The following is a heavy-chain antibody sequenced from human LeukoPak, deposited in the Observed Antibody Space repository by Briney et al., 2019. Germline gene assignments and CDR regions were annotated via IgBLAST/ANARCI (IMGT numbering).Heavy chain of an antibody. Sequence: GGSLRLSCAASGFTFSSYAMSWVRQAPGKGLEWVSRINRDGSSTSYAGSVKGRFTISRDNAKNTLYLQMNSLRAEDTAVYYCARGGGYSYGSFDYWGQGTLVTVSS. CDR3: ARGGGYSYGSFDY. J-gene: IGHJ4*02. V-gene: IGHV3-74*01. CDR2: INRDGSST. CDR1: GFTFSSYA. D-gene: IGHD5-18*01.